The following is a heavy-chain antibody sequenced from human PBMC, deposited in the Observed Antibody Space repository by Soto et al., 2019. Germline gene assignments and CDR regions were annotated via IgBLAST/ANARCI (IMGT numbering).Heavy chain of an antibody. CDR3: ARELPQRQGRNMDV. CDR2: INHRGSL. V-gene: IGHV4-31*03. D-gene: IGHD1-1*01. CDR1: GGSRTSVDQY. J-gene: IGHJ6*02. Sequence: SETLSLTCTVTGGSRTSVDQYWTWIRHRPGEGLEWFGYINHRGSLYYNPSLKSRVSMSVDTSKNQFSLNLSSVTAADTAVYYCARELPQRQGRNMDVWGQGTTVTASS.